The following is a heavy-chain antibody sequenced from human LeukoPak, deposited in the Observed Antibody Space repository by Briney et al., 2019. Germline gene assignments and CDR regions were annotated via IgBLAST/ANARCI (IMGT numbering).Heavy chain of an antibody. Sequence: ASVKVSCKASGYTFTGYYMHWVRQAPGQGLEWMGWINPNSGDTNYAQKFQGRVTVTRDTSISTAYMELGRLRFDDTAVYYCARVGSSGWYVHPTLDYWGQGTLVTVSS. CDR3: ARVGSSGWYVHPTLDY. V-gene: IGHV1-2*02. CDR2: INPNSGDT. J-gene: IGHJ4*02. D-gene: IGHD6-19*01. CDR1: GYTFTGYY.